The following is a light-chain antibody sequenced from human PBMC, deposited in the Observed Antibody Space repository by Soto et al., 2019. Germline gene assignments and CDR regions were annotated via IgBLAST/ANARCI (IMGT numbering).Light chain of an antibody. CDR2: EVS. CDR3: SSFTSAYTFV. CDR1: SSDVGGYNY. V-gene: IGLV2-14*01. J-gene: IGLJ1*01. Sequence: LTQPASVSGSAGQSIAISCTGTSSDVGGYNYVSWYQQHPGKAPKLLLSEVSKRPSGVSDRFSGSKSGNTASLTISGLQTQDEADYYCSSFTSAYTFVFGTGTKVT.